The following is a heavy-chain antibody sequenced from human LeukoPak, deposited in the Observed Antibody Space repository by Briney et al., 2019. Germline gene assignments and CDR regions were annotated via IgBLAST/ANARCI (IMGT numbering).Heavy chain of an antibody. CDR1: GFTVSSNY. D-gene: IGHD3-9*01. J-gene: IGHJ6*02. Sequence: PGGSLRLSCAASGFTVSSNYVSWVRQAPGKGLEWVSVIYSGGSTYYADSVKGRFTISRDNSKNTLYHQMNSLRAEDTAVYYCAREMEEILTGPPGYGMDVWGQGTTVTVSS. V-gene: IGHV3-66*01. CDR2: IYSGGST. CDR3: AREMEEILTGPPGYGMDV.